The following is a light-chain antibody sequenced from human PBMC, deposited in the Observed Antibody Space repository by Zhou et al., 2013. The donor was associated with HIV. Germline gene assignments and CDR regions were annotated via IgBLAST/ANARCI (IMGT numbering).Light chain of an antibody. CDR3: QQYNSYSGN. Sequence: DIQMTQSPSSLSASVGDRVTITCRASRSIDTRLNWFQQKPGKAPTLLISGASTLHRGVPSRFSGSGSGTDFSLTINSLQPDDFATYYCQQYNSYSGNFGQGTKLEIK. J-gene: IGKJ2*01. CDR1: RSIDTR. V-gene: IGKV1-39*01. CDR2: GAS.